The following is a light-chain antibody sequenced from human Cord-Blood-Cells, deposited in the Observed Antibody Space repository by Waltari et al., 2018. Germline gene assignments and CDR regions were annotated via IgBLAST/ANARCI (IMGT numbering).Light chain of an antibody. CDR3: SSYTSSSTWV. J-gene: IGLJ3*02. CDR2: DVS. CDR1: SSDVGGYNY. V-gene: IGLV2-14*03. Sequence: QSALTQPASVSGSSGQSITISCTGTSSDVGGYNYVSWYQQHPGKAPKLMIYDVSNRPSVVSNRSSGSKSRNTASLTISGLQAEDEADYYCSSYTSSSTWVFGGGTKLTVL.